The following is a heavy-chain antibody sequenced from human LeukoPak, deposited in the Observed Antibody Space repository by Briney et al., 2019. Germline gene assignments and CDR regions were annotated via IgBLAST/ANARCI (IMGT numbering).Heavy chain of an antibody. CDR3: ARGGLSSTRKTSFDY. CDR1: GYSFTNYG. CDR2: TSGYSGNT. V-gene: IGHV1-18*01. Sequence: GASVKVSCKASGYSFTNYGITWGRQAPGQGLEGMGCTSGYSGNTNYAQKLQGRVTMTTDTSTSKAYMELRSLRSDDTAVYYCARGGLSSTRKTSFDYWGQGTLVTVSS. D-gene: IGHD2-2*01. J-gene: IGHJ4*02.